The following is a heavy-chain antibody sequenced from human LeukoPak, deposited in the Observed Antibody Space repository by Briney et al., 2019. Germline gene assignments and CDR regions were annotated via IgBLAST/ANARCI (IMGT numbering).Heavy chain of an antibody. D-gene: IGHD1-14*01. V-gene: IGHV3-74*01. Sequence: GRSLRLSCAASGFTFSSYWVHWVRQVPGKGLVWVARINPGGSSITYADSVKGRFTISRDNAKNTLYLQMDSLRAEDTGVYYCARSNQADDYWGQGTLVTVSS. CDR1: GFTFSSYW. J-gene: IGHJ4*02. CDR3: ARSNQADDY. CDR2: INPGGSSI.